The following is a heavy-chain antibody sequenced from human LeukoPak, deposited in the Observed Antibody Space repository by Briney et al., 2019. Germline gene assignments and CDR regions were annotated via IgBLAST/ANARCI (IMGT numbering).Heavy chain of an antibody. CDR3: ARAMGPSGEGAYDAFDI. CDR2: IKQDGSEK. J-gene: IGHJ3*02. V-gene: IGHV3-7*01. CDR1: GFTFSSYW. Sequence: PGGSLRLSCAASGFTFSSYWMSWVRQAPGKGLEWVANIKQDGSEKYYVDSVKGRFTISRDNAKNSLYLQMNSLRAEDTAVYYCARAMGPSGEGAYDAFDIWGQGTMVTVSS. D-gene: IGHD6-19*01.